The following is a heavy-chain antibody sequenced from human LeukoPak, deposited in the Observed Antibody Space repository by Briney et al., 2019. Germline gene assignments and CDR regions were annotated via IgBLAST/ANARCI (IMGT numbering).Heavy chain of an antibody. CDR2: ISYDGSNK. Sequence: GGSLRLSCAASGFTFSSYGMHWVRQAPGKGLEWVAVISYDGSNKYYADSVKGRFTISGDNSKNTLYLQMNSLRAEDTAVYYCAKDVNDYGDYVVPFDYWGQGTLVTVSS. CDR3: AKDVNDYGDYVVPFDY. CDR1: GFTFSSYG. V-gene: IGHV3-30*18. D-gene: IGHD4-17*01. J-gene: IGHJ4*02.